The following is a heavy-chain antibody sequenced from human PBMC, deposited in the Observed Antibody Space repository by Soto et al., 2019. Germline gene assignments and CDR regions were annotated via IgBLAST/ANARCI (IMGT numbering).Heavy chain of an antibody. Sequence: GGSLRLSCAWSGFTVGDSYMSWIRQAPGKGLEWLSYISPGSRYPAYADSVKGRFTISRDNAKRSLYLQMMSLTAEDTAIYYCVRGGGGGLFDPWGQGTMVTVSS. V-gene: IGHV3-11*06. CDR2: ISPGSRYP. CDR1: GFTVGDSY. J-gene: IGHJ5*02. D-gene: IGHD2-15*01. CDR3: VRGGGGGLFDP.